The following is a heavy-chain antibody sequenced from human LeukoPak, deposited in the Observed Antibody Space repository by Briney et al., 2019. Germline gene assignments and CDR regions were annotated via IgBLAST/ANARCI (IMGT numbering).Heavy chain of an antibody. Sequence: SETLSLTCTVSGGSISSGDYYWSWIRQPPGKGLKWIGYIYYSGSTYYNPSLKSRVTISVDTSKNQFSLKLSSVTAADTAVYYCARDPYYGSGIGAFDIWGQGTMVTVSS. CDR3: ARDPYYGSGIGAFDI. CDR2: IYYSGST. V-gene: IGHV4-30-4*01. CDR1: GGSISSGDYY. J-gene: IGHJ3*02. D-gene: IGHD3-10*01.